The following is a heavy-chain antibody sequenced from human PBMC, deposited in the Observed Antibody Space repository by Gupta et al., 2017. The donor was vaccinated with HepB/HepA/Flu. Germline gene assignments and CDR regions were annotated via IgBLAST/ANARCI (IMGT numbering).Heavy chain of an antibody. V-gene: IGHV1-46*01. Sequence: QVQLVQSGAEVKKPGASVKVSCKASGYTFTSYYMHWVRQAPGQGLEWMGIINPSGGSTSYAQKFQGRVTMTRDTSTSTVYMELSSLRSEDTAVYYCAREAAPHHLGYYDSSGYYSRWFDPWGQGTLVTVSS. CDR3: AREAAPHHLGYYDSSGYYSRWFDP. CDR1: GYTFTSYY. J-gene: IGHJ5*02. CDR2: INPSGGST. D-gene: IGHD3-22*01.